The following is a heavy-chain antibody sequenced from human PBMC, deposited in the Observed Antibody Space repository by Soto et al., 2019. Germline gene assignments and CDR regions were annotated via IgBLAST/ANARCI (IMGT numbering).Heavy chain of an antibody. D-gene: IGHD5-12*01. CDR3: ARVWSGYSGYDYGWRFDP. CDR2: IYYSGST. J-gene: IGHJ5*02. CDR1: GGSISSYY. V-gene: IGHV4-59*01. Sequence: SETLSLTCTVSGGSISSYYWSWIRQPPGKGLEWIGYIYYSGSTNYNPSLKSRVTISVDTSKNQFSLKLSSVTAADTAVYYCARVWSGYSGYDYGWRFDPWGQGTLVTVSS.